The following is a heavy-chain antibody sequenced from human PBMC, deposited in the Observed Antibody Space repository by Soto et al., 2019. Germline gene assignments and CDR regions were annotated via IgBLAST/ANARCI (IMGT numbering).Heavy chain of an antibody. CDR2: ISGSGGST. V-gene: IGHV3-23*01. Sequence: GGSLRLSCAASGFTFSSYAMSWVRQAPGKGLEWVSAISGSGGSTYYADSVKGRFTISRDNSKNTLYLQMNSLRAEDTAVYYCAKPPVGVATYYYYYYMDVWGKGTKVTVSS. D-gene: IGHD3-3*01. J-gene: IGHJ6*03. CDR1: GFTFSSYA. CDR3: AKPPVGVATYYYYYYMDV.